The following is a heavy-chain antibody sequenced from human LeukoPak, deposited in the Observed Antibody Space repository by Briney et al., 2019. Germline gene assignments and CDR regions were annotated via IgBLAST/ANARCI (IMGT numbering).Heavy chain of an antibody. CDR2: IYPDDSDT. J-gene: IGHJ4*02. Sequence: GESLKISCKASGYNFTNYWIGWVRQMSGKGLEWMGFIYPDDSDTTYSPSFRGQVTISADKSITTAYLQWSSLKASDTAMYYCARKDSSGYYSFDYWGQGTLVTVSS. CDR3: ARKDSSGYYSFDY. D-gene: IGHD3-22*01. CDR1: GYNFTNYW. V-gene: IGHV5-51*01.